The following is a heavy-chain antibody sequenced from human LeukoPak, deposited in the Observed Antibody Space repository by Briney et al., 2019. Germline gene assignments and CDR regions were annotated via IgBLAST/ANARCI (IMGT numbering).Heavy chain of an antibody. CDR2: INPNSGGT. D-gene: IGHD3-22*01. CDR3: ARRNRRRYYYDSSGYYLFDY. CDR1: GYTFTGYY. V-gene: IGHV1-2*02. Sequence: ASVKVSCKASGYTFTGYYMHWVRQAPGQGLEWMGWINPNSGGTNYAQKFQGRVTMTRDTSISTAYMELSRLRSDDTAVYYCARRNRRRYYYDSSGYYLFDYWGQGTLVTVSS. J-gene: IGHJ4*02.